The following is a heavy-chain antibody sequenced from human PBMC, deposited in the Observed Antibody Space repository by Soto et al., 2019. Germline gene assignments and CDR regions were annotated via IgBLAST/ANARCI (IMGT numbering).Heavy chain of an antibody. V-gene: IGHV4-34*01. CDR1: GGSFSGYY. CDR3: ASGNIRVRGVIITKYYSYGMEV. D-gene: IGHD3-10*01. J-gene: IGHJ6*02. CDR2: INHSGST. Sequence: SETLSLTCAVYGGSFSGYYWSWIRQPPGKGLEWIGEINHSGSTNYNPSLKSRVTISVDTSKNQFSLKLSSVTAADTAVYYCASGNIRVRGVIITKYYSYGMEVWGQGTTVTVSS.